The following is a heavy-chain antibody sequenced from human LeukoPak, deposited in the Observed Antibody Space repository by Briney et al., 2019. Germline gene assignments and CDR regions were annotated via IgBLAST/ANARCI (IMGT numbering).Heavy chain of an antibody. Sequence: ASVKVSCKASGGTFSSYAISWVRQAPGQGLEWMGWINPNSGGTNYAQKFQGRVTMTRDTSISTAYMELSRLRSDDTAVYYCASRSSGWFVDYWGQGTLVTVSS. CDR2: INPNSGGT. V-gene: IGHV1-2*02. CDR3: ASRSSGWFVDY. D-gene: IGHD6-19*01. CDR1: GGTFSSYA. J-gene: IGHJ4*02.